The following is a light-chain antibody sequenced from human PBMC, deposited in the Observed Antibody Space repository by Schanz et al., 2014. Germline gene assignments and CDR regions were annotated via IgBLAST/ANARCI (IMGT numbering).Light chain of an antibody. CDR1: QSVSHN. CDR2: RTS. Sequence: EIVMTQSPATLSVSPGERVTLSCRASQSVSHNLAWYQQKPGQAPRLLIYRTSTRATGIPARFSGSGSGTDFTLTISRLEPEDFAVYYCQQYGSSPPYTFGQGTKLEIK. V-gene: IGKV3-15*01. CDR3: QQYGSSPPYT. J-gene: IGKJ2*01.